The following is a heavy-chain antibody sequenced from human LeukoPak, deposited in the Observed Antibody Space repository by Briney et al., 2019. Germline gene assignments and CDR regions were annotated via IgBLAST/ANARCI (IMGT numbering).Heavy chain of an antibody. CDR3: AAYVAGTPDYYYYMDV. Sequence: ASVKVSCKASGYTFTGYYMHWVRQAPGQGLEWMGWINPNSGGTNYAQKSQGRVTMTRDTSISTAYMELSRLRSDDTAVYYCAAYVAGTPDYYYYMDVWGKGTTVTVSS. V-gene: IGHV1-2*02. CDR2: INPNSGGT. D-gene: IGHD1-7*01. CDR1: GYTFTGYY. J-gene: IGHJ6*03.